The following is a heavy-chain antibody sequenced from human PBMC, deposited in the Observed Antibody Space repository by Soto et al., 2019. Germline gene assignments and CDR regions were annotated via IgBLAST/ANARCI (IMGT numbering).Heavy chain of an antibody. J-gene: IGHJ5*02. Sequence: LRLSCAASGFTFSSYAMSWVRQAPGKGLEWVSAISGSGGSTYYADSVKGRFTISRDNSKNTLYLQMNSLRAEDTAVYYCAKDPMVRGGPTWFDPWGQGTLVTVSS. CDR1: GFTFSSYA. CDR3: AKDPMVRGGPTWFDP. V-gene: IGHV3-23*01. CDR2: ISGSGGST. D-gene: IGHD3-10*01.